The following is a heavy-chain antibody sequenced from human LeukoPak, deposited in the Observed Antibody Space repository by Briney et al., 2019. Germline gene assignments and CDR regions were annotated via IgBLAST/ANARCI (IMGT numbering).Heavy chain of an antibody. Sequence: ASVKVSCKASGGTFSSYAISWVRQAPGQGLEWMGIINPSGGSTSYAQKFQGRVTMTRDTSTSTVYMELSSLRSEDTAVYYCARDRYDGYTDTSDYWGQGTLVTVSS. CDR3: ARDRYDGYTDTSDY. D-gene: IGHD3-3*01. V-gene: IGHV1-46*01. J-gene: IGHJ4*02. CDR2: INPSGGST. CDR1: GGTFSSYA.